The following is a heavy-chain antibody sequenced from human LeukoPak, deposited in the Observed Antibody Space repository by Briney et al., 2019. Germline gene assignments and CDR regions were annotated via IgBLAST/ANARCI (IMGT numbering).Heavy chain of an antibody. CDR2: ISAGGGST. J-gene: IGHJ4*02. CDR3: AQSSYYYGLPDN. D-gene: IGHD3-10*01. Sequence: GGSLRLSRAASGFTFSSFAMSWVRQAPGKGLEWVSVISAGGGSTYYADSVKGRFTISRDNSKNTLYLQMNSLRAEDTAVYYCAQSSYYYGLPDNWGQGTLVTVSS. V-gene: IGHV3-23*01. CDR1: GFTFSSFA.